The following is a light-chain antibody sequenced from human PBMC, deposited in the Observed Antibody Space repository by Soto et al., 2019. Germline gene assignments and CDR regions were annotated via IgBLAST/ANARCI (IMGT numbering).Light chain of an antibody. CDR2: AAS. CDR3: QQYNSAPFT. J-gene: IGKJ3*01. V-gene: IGKV1-27*01. Sequence: DIPMTQSPSSVSASVGDRVTITCRASQAISNYLAWYQQKPGEVPKVLIYAASTLQSGVPSRFSGSGSGTDFTLTITSLQPEDVATYYCQQYNSAPFTFGPGTKVDLK. CDR1: QAISNY.